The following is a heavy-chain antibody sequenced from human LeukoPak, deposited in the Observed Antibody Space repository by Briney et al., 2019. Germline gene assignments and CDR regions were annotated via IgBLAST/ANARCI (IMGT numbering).Heavy chain of an antibody. CDR3: ARGLFTGTSGSYKPHGLYY. CDR2: INHSGST. CDR1: GGSFSGYY. Sequence: SSETLSLTCAVYGGSFSGYYWSWIRQPPGKGLEWIGEINHSGSTNYNPSLKSRVTISVDTSKNQFSLKLSSVTAADTAVYYCARGLFTGTSGSYKPHGLYYWGQGTLVTVSS. D-gene: IGHD1-26*01. J-gene: IGHJ4*02. V-gene: IGHV4-34*01.